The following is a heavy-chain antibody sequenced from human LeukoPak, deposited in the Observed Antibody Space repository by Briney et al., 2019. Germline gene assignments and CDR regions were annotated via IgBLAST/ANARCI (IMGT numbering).Heavy chain of an antibody. Sequence: GGSLRLSCAASGFTFSSYGTHWVRQAPGKGLEWVAVISYDGSNKYYADSVKGRFTISRDNSKNTLYLQMNSLRAEDTAVYYCARDLSYCSSCYDYWGQGTLVTVSS. V-gene: IGHV3-30*03. CDR3: ARDLSYCSSCYDY. CDR2: ISYDGSNK. J-gene: IGHJ4*02. CDR1: GFTFSSYG. D-gene: IGHD6-13*01.